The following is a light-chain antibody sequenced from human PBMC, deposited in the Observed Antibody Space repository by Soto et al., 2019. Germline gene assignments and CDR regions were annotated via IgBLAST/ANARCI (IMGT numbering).Light chain of an antibody. V-gene: IGKV1-5*01. J-gene: IGKJ3*01. CDR3: QHYSSYAPT. CDR1: QSISSW. CDR2: DGS. Sequence: DMQVTQSPSTLSASVGDTVTITCRASQSISSWLAWYQQKSRKAPKLLIHDGSTLQSGVPSRFSGSGSGTDFTLTIIGLQPDDFATYYCQHYSSYAPTFGPGTTVAIK.